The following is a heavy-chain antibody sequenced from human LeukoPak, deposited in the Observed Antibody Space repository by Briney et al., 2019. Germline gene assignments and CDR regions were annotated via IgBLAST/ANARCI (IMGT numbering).Heavy chain of an antibody. J-gene: IGHJ4*02. Sequence: TGGSLRLSCAASGFTFTNAWMSWVRQAAGKGLEWVSYISSGSSYTNYADSVKGRFTISRDNAKNSLYLQMNSLRVEDTAVYYCASFGQLYCPDYWGQGTLVTVSS. V-gene: IGHV3-11*06. CDR1: GFTFTNAW. D-gene: IGHD2-8*02. CDR3: ASFGQLYCPDY. CDR2: ISSGSSYT.